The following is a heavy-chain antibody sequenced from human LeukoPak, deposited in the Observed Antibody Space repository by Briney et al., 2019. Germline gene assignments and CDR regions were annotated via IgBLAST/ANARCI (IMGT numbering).Heavy chain of an antibody. CDR3: VKDIQLST. CDR1: GFNFITAA. D-gene: IGHD5-24*01. J-gene: IGHJ3*01. Sequence: GGSLRLSCAASGFNFITAAMTWVRQAPGKGLEWVSLIGSSGGSTYYADSVKGRFTISRDNSNHTLSLQMNSLRVEDTAIYYCVKDIQLSTWGLGTMVTVSS. CDR2: IGSSGGST. V-gene: IGHV3-23*01.